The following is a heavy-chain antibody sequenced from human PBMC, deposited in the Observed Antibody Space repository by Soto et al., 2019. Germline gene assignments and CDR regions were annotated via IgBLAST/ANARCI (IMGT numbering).Heavy chain of an antibody. D-gene: IGHD6-13*01. Sequence: DVQLVETGGGLIQPGGSPRLSCAASGFIVSSSYMSWVRQAPGKGLEWVSVIYSDGRTYYADSVKGRFTISRDNSKNTLYLQMNSLSAEDTAVYYCARCSGWYGQCYFDCWGQGTRVTVSS. V-gene: IGHV3-53*02. J-gene: IGHJ4*02. CDR3: ARCSGWYGQCYFDC. CDR2: IYSDGRT. CDR1: GFIVSSSY.